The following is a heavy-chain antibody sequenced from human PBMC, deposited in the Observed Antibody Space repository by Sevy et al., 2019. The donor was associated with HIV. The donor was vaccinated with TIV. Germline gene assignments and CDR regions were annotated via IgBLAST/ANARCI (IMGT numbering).Heavy chain of an antibody. J-gene: IGHJ4*02. CDR2: IKQDGSEK. D-gene: IGHD3-10*01. V-gene: IGHV3-7*03. CDR3: AREDGPGILWFGEWLYFDY. CDR1: GFTFSSYW. Sequence: GGSLRLSCAASGFTFSSYWMSWVRQAPGKGLEWVANIKQDGSEKYYGDSVKGRFTISRDNAKNSLYLQMNSLRAEDTAVYYCAREDGPGILWFGEWLYFDYWGQGTLVTVSS.